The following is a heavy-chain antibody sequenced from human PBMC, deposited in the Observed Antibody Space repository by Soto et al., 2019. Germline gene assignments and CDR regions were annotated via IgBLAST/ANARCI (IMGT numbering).Heavy chain of an antibody. Sequence: EVQLLESGGDLVQPGGSLRLSCAASGFTFSSYAMSWIRQAPGKGLEWVSAITGSGTSTYYADSVKGRFSISRDNSKKMLYLQMSSLRAEDAAVYYSAKAMLSRGWQRDYWGQGTLVTDSS. CDR2: ITGSGTST. D-gene: IGHD3-16*02. V-gene: IGHV3-23*01. CDR1: GFTFSSYA. J-gene: IGHJ4*02. CDR3: AKAMLSRGWQRDY.